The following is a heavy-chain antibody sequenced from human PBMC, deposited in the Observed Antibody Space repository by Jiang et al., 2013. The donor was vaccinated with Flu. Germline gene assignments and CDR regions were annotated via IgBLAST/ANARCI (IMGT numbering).Heavy chain of an antibody. V-gene: IGHV2-5*01. CDR1: GFSFRANGEG. Sequence: KPTQTLTLTCTFSGFSFRANGEGVGWIRQTPGKALEWLALIYWNDDKRYSPSLKSRLTITKDTSKNQVVLTMTNMDPVDTATYYCAHRGGFLNYYYYVDVWGKGTTVTVSS. J-gene: IGHJ6*03. D-gene: IGHD3-16*01. CDR3: AHRGGFLNYYYYVDV. CDR2: IYWNDDK.